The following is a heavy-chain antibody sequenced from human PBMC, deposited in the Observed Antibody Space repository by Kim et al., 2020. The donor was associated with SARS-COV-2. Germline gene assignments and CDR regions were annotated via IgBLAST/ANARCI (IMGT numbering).Heavy chain of an antibody. CDR1: GGSFSGYY. CDR3: ARGRPLRTIFGVPKWFDP. V-gene: IGHV4-34*01. CDR2: INHSGST. Sequence: SETLSLTCAVYGGSFSGYYWSWIRQPPGKGLEWIGEINHSGSTNYNPSLKSRVTISVDTSKNQFSLKLSSVTAADTAVYYCARGRPLRTIFGVPKWFDPWGQGALVTVSS. J-gene: IGHJ5*02. D-gene: IGHD3-3*01.